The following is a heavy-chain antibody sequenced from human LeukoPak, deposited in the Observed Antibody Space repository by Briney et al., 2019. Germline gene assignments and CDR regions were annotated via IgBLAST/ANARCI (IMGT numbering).Heavy chain of an antibody. Sequence: GASVKVSCKASGYIFTSYGISWVRQAPGQGLEWMGWNSAYNGNTNYAQKLQGRVTMTTDTSTSTAYMELRSLRSDDTAVYYCARVRDYGDYDYYFDHWGQGTLVTVSS. D-gene: IGHD4-17*01. J-gene: IGHJ4*02. CDR1: GYIFTSYG. CDR3: ARVRDYGDYDYYFDH. CDR2: NSAYNGNT. V-gene: IGHV1-18*04.